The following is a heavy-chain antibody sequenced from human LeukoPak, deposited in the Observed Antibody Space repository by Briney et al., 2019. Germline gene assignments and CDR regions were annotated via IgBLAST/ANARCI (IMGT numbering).Heavy chain of an antibody. CDR3: ARDGASWRASLITFYYDAMDV. J-gene: IGHJ6*02. Sequence: ASVKVSCKASGYTFINYGISWVRQAPGQGLAWMGWISVYNGDTNYEQKFQGRVTMTTDTSTNTAYMELRSLRSDDTAVYYCARDGASWRASLITFYYDAMDVWGQGTTVTVSS. CDR2: ISVYNGDT. V-gene: IGHV1-18*01. D-gene: IGHD2/OR15-2a*01. CDR1: GYTFINYG.